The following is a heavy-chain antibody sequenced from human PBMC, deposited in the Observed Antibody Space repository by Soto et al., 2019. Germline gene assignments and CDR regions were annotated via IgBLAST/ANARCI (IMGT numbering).Heavy chain of an antibody. D-gene: IGHD3-10*01. CDR3: ARTRSDYYASGSYYTV. CDR2: ISGYNGNT. V-gene: IGHV1-18*01. CDR1: GYTFTSYG. J-gene: IGHJ4*02. Sequence: QVQLVQSGAEVKKPGASVKVSCKASGYTFTSYGISWVRQAPGQGLEWMGWISGYNGNTNYAQKLQSRVTMTTDTSTSTAYMERRSLRFDDTAVYYCARTRSDYYASGSYYTVWGQGTLVTVSS.